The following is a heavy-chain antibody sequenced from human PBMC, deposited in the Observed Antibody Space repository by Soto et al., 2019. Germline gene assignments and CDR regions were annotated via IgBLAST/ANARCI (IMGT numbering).Heavy chain of an antibody. CDR3: AAERRTPFGMDV. CDR1: GFTFTSSA. J-gene: IGHJ6*02. V-gene: IGHV1-58*01. D-gene: IGHD2-2*01. Sequence: QMQLVQSGPEVKKPGTSVKVSCKASGFTFTSSAVQWVRQARGQRLEWIGWIVVGSGNTNYAQKFQERVTITRDMSTSTADMELSSLRSEDTAVYYCAAERRTPFGMDVWGQGTTVTVSS. CDR2: IVVGSGNT.